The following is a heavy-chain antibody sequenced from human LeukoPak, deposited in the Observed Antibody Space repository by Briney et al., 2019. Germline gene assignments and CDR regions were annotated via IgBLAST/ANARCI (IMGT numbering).Heavy chain of an antibody. Sequence: SETLSLTCTVSGGSISSYYWSWIRQPAGKGLEWIGRIYTSGSTNYNPSLKSRVTMSVDTSKNQFSLKLSSVTAADTAVYYCARESIVLAYPYYYYMDVWGEGTTVTVSS. CDR3: ARESIVLAYPYYYYMDV. V-gene: IGHV4-4*07. D-gene: IGHD2-8*02. CDR1: GGSISSYY. J-gene: IGHJ6*03. CDR2: IYTSGST.